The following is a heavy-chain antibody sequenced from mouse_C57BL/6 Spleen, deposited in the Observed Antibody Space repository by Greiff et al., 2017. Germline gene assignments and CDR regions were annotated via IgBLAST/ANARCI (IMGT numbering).Heavy chain of an antibody. J-gene: IGHJ1*03. CDR2: INPNNGGT. D-gene: IGHD1-1*01. Sequence: EVQLQQSGPELVKPGASVKIPCKASGYTFTDYNMDWVKQSHGKSLEWIGDINPNNGGTIYNQKFKGKATLTVDKSSSTAYMELRSLTSEDTAVYYCARSDYGSWYFDVWGTGTTVTVSS. CDR1: GYTFTDYN. CDR3: ARSDYGSWYFDV. V-gene: IGHV1-18*01.